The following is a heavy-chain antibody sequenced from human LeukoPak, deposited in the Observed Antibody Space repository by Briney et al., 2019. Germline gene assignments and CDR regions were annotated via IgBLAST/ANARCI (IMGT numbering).Heavy chain of an antibody. V-gene: IGHV4-59*01. CDR3: ASAPYYYYMNV. CDR2: NHYSGGT. Sequence: SETLSLTCTVSGASITNYYWSWIRQPPEKGLEWIGYNHYSGGTNYNPSLKSRVTISIDTTKNQVSLKMSSVTAADTAVYYCASAPYYYYMNVWGKGTTVTASS. CDR1: GASITNYY. D-gene: IGHD3-16*01. J-gene: IGHJ6*03.